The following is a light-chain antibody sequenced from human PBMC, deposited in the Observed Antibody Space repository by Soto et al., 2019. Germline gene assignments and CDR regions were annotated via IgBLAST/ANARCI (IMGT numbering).Light chain of an antibody. CDR2: KAS. J-gene: IGKJ2*01. CDR3: QQYNDSFPYT. V-gene: IGKV1-5*03. Sequence: GDRVTITCRASQSISTWLAWYQQKPGTAPKLLIHKASTLESGVPSRFSGSRSGTEFTLTVSSLQPDDFANYYCQQYNDSFPYTFGQGTKVDIK. CDR1: QSISTW.